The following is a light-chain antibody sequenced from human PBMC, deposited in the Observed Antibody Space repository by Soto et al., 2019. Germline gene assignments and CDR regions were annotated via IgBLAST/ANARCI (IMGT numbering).Light chain of an antibody. J-gene: IGKJ4*01. Sequence: EIVMTQSPATLSVSPGERATLSCRASQSVSSNLAWYQQKPGQAPRLLIYGASTRATGIPARFSGSGSGTEFTLTISSLQSEDFAVYYCQQYYNWPRAFGGGTKVDIK. CDR2: GAS. V-gene: IGKV3-15*01. CDR3: QQYYNWPRA. CDR1: QSVSSN.